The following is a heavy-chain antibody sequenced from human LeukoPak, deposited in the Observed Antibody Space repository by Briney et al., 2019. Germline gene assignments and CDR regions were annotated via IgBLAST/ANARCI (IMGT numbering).Heavy chain of an antibody. D-gene: IGHD7-27*01. CDR2: ISYDGSRK. CDR1: GFSFSTYG. V-gene: IGHV3-30*18. CDR3: AKLNWGSYYFDY. Sequence: GGSLRLSCAASGFSFSTYGMHWVRQTPDKGLEWVAVISYDGSRKYYADSVKGRFTISRDNSKNTLYLQMNSLRAEDTAVYYCAKLNWGSYYFDYWGQGTLVTVSS. J-gene: IGHJ4*02.